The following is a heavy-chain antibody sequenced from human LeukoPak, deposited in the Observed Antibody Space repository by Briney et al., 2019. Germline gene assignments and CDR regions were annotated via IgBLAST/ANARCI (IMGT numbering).Heavy chain of an antibody. CDR3: AKDRRPVYYDFWSGYGY. D-gene: IGHD3-3*01. CDR1: GFTFSSYG. J-gene: IGHJ4*02. CDR2: ISYDGSNK. Sequence: GGSLRLSCAASGFTFSSYGMHWVRQAPGKGLEWVAVISYDGSNKYYADSVKGRFTISRDNSKNTLYLQMNSLRAEDTAVYYCAKDRRPVYYDFWSGYGYWGQGTLVTVS. V-gene: IGHV3-30*18.